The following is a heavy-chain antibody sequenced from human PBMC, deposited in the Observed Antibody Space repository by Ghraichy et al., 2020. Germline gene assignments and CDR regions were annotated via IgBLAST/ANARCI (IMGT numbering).Heavy chain of an antibody. Sequence: GVLRLSCSGSGFTFSKFGMHWVRQAPGKGLEYVSTITSKGGRTHYADAVKGRFTISRDSSKNTVYLQMSSVTTDDTAVYYCVRGSDILTGSFYYWGQGTQVTVSS. V-gene: IGHV3-64D*09. CDR3: VRGSDILTGSFYY. CDR2: ITSKGGRT. D-gene: IGHD3-9*01. CDR1: GFTFSKFG. J-gene: IGHJ4*02.